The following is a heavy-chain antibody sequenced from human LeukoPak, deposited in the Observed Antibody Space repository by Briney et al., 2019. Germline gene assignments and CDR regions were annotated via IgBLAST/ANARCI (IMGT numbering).Heavy chain of an antibody. V-gene: IGHV3-30*04. J-gene: IGHJ4*02. CDR1: GFTFSSYA. Sequence: PGGSLRLSCAASGFTFSSYAMHWVRQAPGKGLEWVAVISYDGSNKYYADCVKGRFTISRDNSKNTLYLQMNSLRAEDTAGYYCAGGYRVPQAPFDYWGQGTLVTVSS. CDR3: AGGYRVPQAPFDY. CDR2: ISYDGSNK. D-gene: IGHD1-26*01.